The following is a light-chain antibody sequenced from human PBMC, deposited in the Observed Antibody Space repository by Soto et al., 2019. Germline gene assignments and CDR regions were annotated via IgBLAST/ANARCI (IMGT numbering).Light chain of an antibody. V-gene: IGLV2-11*01. J-gene: IGLJ2*01. Sequence: QSALTQPRSVSASPGQSVTISCTGTSSDVGAYDYVSWFQQHPGKAPKLMIYDVTERPSGVPDRFSGSKSGSTASLTISGLQAEDEADYYCCSYAGSYTLVFGGGTKVTVL. CDR2: DVT. CDR3: CSYAGSYTLV. CDR1: SSDVGAYDY.